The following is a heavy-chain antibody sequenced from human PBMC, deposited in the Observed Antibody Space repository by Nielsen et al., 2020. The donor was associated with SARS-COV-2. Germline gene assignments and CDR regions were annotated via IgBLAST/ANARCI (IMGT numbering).Heavy chain of an antibody. CDR3: AAQSGAGFWGDYYFDY. D-gene: IGHD2-21*02. CDR1: GGSISSYY. CDR2: IYYSETT. V-gene: IGHV4-59*13. J-gene: IGHJ4*02. Sequence: LRLSCTVSGGSISSYYWSWIRQPPGKGLEWIGYIYYSETTNYNPSLKSRVTISVDTSKNQFSLKLSSVTAADTAVYYCAAQSGAGFWGDYYFDYWGQGTLVTVSS.